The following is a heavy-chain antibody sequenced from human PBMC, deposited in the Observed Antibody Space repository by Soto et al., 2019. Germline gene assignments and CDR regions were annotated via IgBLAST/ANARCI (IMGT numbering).Heavy chain of an antibody. CDR1: GRSSSSNY. CDR2: VFYGGT. D-gene: IGHD3-16*01. V-gene: IGHV4-59*01. CDR3: ASYRGALYFEY. J-gene: IGHJ4*02. Sequence: PXEALSVTCSVSGRSSSSNYWSWIRQSPDKGLEWLGYVFYGGTDYNPSLGGRVSMSVETSKSQFSLKLTSVTVADTAVYYCASYRGALYFEYWRPGILVTVSS.